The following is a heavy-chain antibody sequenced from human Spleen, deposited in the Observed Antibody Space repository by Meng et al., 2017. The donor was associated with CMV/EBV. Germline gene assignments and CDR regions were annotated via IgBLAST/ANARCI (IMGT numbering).Heavy chain of an antibody. CDR1: GGSISSYY. Sequence: GSLRLSCTVSGGSISSYYWSWIRQSPGKGLEWIGYIHYSGSTNYNPSLKSRVTISIHTSKNHFSLKLSSVTAADTANYYCARDRSPQRFGMDVWGQGTTVTVSS. CDR3: ARDRSPQRFGMDV. J-gene: IGHJ6*02. D-gene: IGHD2-2*01. V-gene: IGHV4-59*01. CDR2: IHYSGST.